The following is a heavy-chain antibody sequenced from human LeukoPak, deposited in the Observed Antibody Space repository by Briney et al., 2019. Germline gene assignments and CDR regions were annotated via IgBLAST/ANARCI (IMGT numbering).Heavy chain of an antibody. CDR3: ARDEPLRFLEWLSGHYYYMDV. CDR1: GGTFSSYA. Sequence: SVKVSCKASGGTFSSYAISWVRQAPGQGLEWMGGIIPIFGTANYAQKFQGRVTITADESTSTAYMELSSLRSEDTAVYYCARDEPLRFLEWLSGHYYYMDVWGKGTTVTVSS. V-gene: IGHV1-69*01. J-gene: IGHJ6*03. CDR2: IIPIFGTA. D-gene: IGHD3-3*01.